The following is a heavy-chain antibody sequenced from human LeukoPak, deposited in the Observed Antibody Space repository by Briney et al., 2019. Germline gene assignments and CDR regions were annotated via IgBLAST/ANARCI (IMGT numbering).Heavy chain of an antibody. Sequence: SVKVSCKASGGTFSSYAISWVRQAPGQGLEWMGGIIPIFGTANYAQKFQGRVTITADESTSTAYMELSSLRSEDTAVYYCARDAHPGGATFAEYFQHWGQGTLVTVSS. CDR3: ARDAHPGGATFAEYFQH. D-gene: IGHD1-26*01. J-gene: IGHJ1*01. V-gene: IGHV1-69*13. CDR1: GGTFSSYA. CDR2: IIPIFGTA.